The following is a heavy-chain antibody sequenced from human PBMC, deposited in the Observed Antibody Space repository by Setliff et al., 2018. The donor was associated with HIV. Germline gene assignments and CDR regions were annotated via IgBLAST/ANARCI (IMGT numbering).Heavy chain of an antibody. CDR2: VYNSGTT. D-gene: IGHD3-9*01. J-gene: IGHJ6*03. CDR3: ARILRYFDFANYFYYMDV. Sequence: SETLSLTCTVSGASSSSHYWSWIRQPPGKAPEWIGYVYNSGTTKYNPSLKSRVTISVDTSKKQFSLKLSSVTAADTAVYYCARILRYFDFANYFYYMDVWGKGTTVTVSS. CDR1: GASSSSHY. V-gene: IGHV4-59*08.